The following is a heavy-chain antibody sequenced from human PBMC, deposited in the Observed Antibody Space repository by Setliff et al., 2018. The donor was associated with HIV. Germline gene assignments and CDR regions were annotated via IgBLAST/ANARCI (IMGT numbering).Heavy chain of an antibody. J-gene: IGHJ4*02. Sequence: HGESLKISCKASGYSFMSYWIGWVRQMPGKGLEWMGIIYPGDSDTKYSPSFQGQVTISADKSITTAYLQWSSLKASDTAMYYCARTSGARTTDYWGQGTLVTVSS. CDR1: GYSFMSYW. V-gene: IGHV5-51*01. CDR2: IYPGDSDT. CDR3: ARTSGARTTDY. D-gene: IGHD1-1*01.